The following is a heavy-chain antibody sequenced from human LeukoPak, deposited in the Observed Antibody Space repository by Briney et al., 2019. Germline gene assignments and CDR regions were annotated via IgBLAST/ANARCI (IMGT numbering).Heavy chain of an antibody. CDR3: AKGGSTSGAFDY. CDR1: GFTFSSYA. D-gene: IGHD1-26*01. J-gene: IGHJ4*02. Sequence: GGSLRLSCAASGFTFSSYAMHWVRQAPGKGLEWAAFIRYDGSNKDYADSVEGRFTISRDNSKKTLYLQMNSLRPEDTAVYYCAKGGSTSGAFDYWGQGTLVIVSS. CDR2: IRYDGSNK. V-gene: IGHV3-30*02.